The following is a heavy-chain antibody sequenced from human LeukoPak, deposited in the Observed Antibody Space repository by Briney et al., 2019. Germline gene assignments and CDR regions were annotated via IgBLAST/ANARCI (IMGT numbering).Heavy chain of an antibody. Sequence: GESLKISCKGSGYXFTSYWIGWVRQMPGKGLEWMGIIYPGDSDTRYSPSFRGQVTISADKSISTAYLQWITLKASDTAMYYCARLGPVTATYFFDYWGQGTLVTVSS. CDR3: ARLGPVTATYFFDY. J-gene: IGHJ4*02. D-gene: IGHD2-21*02. CDR2: IYPGDSDT. V-gene: IGHV5-51*01. CDR1: GYXFTSYW.